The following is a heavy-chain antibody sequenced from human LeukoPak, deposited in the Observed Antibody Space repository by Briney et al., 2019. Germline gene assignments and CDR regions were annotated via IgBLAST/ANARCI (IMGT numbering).Heavy chain of an antibody. CDR3: ARAIAPMAFDP. CDR2: IYYSGST. D-gene: IGHD6-13*01. V-gene: IGHV4-39*01. Sequence: SETLSLTCTVSGGSISSSSYYWGWIRQPPGKGLEWIGSIYYSGSTYYNPSLKSRVTISVDTSKNQFSLKLSSVTAADTAVYYCARAIAPMAFDPWGQGTLVTVSS. CDR1: GGSISSSSYY. J-gene: IGHJ5*02.